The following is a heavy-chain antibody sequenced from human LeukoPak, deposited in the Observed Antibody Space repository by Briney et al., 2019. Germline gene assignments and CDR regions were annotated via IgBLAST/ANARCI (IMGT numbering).Heavy chain of an antibody. D-gene: IGHD6-19*01. V-gene: IGHV1-8*01. Sequence: ASVKASCKASGYTFSNCAIHWVRQATGQGLEWMGWMNPNSGNTGYGQSFQGRITMTRDISIGTAYMELSNLTYEDTAIYYCTSESSGRPDPWGQGTLVTVSA. CDR2: MNPNSGNT. J-gene: IGHJ5*02. CDR3: TSESSGRPDP. CDR1: GYTFSNCA.